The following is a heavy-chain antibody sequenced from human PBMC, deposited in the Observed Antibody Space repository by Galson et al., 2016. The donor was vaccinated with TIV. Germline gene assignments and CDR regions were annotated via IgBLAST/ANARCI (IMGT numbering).Heavy chain of an antibody. CDR1: GDTFASYA. Sequence: SVKVSCKASGDTFASYAFSWVRQAPGQGLEVMGRIIPILGSSDYAQRFQGRVTITADASTSTVYMELRSLRSKDTAMYYCARVRFGELSGYYYYMDVWGKGTTVTVSS. D-gene: IGHD3-10*01. CDR2: IIPILGSS. CDR3: ARVRFGELSGYYYYMDV. J-gene: IGHJ6*03. V-gene: IGHV1-69*13.